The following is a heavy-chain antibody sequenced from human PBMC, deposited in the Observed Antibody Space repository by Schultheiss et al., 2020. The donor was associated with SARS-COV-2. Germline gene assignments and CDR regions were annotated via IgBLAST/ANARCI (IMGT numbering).Heavy chain of an antibody. Sequence: ETLSLTCTVSGGSISSYYWTWIRQPPGKGLEWVSAISGSGGSTYYADSVKGRFTISRDNSKNTLYLQMNSLRAEDTAVYYCARAGPYCGGDCVSNWFDPWGQGTLVTVSS. CDR3: ARAGPYCGGDCVSNWFDP. D-gene: IGHD2-21*01. V-gene: IGHV3-23*01. CDR1: GGSISSYY. CDR2: ISGSGGST. J-gene: IGHJ5*02.